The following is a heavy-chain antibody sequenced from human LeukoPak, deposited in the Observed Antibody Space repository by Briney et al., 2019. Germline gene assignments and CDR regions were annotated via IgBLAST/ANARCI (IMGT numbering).Heavy chain of an antibody. CDR3: AKEKQRNFDY. Sequence: GGSLRLSCAASGFTFSNYAMSWVRQAPGKGLEWVSGISGSGDSTYYGDSVQGRFTIYRDNSKNTLYLQMNTLRAEDTAVYYCAKEKQRNFDYWGQGTLVTVSS. J-gene: IGHJ4*02. CDR1: GFTFSNYA. V-gene: IGHV3-23*01. CDR2: ISGSGDST.